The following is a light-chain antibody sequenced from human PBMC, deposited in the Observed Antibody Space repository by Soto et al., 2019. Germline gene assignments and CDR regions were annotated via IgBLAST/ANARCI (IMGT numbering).Light chain of an antibody. CDR1: QSVTSSY. J-gene: IGKJ1*01. Sequence: DIVLTQSPGTLSLSPGERATLSCRASQSVTSSYLAWYQQKPGQAPRLLIYAASNRATGIPARFSGSGSGTEFTLTISSLQSEDFGVYYCQQNKDWPGTFGQGTKVDIK. V-gene: IGKV3D-20*02. CDR3: QQNKDWPGT. CDR2: AAS.